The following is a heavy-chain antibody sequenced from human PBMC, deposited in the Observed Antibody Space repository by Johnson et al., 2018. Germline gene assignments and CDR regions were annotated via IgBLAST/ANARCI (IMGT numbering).Heavy chain of an antibody. CDR1: GFTFSSYA. J-gene: IGHJ3*02. Sequence: QVQLVESGGGVVQPGRSLRLSCAASGFTFSSYAMHWVRQAPGKGLEWVAVISYDGSNKYYADSVKGRFTISRDNSKNTLYLQMNSLRSEDTAVYYCAKAPGYHAVAFDIWGQGTMVTVSS. D-gene: IGHD2-2*01. CDR2: ISYDGSNK. V-gene: IGHV3-30-3*01. CDR3: AKAPGYHAVAFDI.